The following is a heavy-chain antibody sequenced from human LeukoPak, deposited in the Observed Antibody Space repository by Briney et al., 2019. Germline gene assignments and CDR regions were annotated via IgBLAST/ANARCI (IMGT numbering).Heavy chain of an antibody. Sequence: ASVKVSCKASEYTFTGYYMHWVRQAPGQGLEWMGWINPNSGGTNYAQKFQGRVTMTRDTSISTAYMELSRLRSDDTAVYYCARDPCSSTSCYPYPWGQGTLVTVSS. D-gene: IGHD2-2*01. CDR1: EYTFTGYY. V-gene: IGHV1-2*02. J-gene: IGHJ5*02. CDR2: INPNSGGT. CDR3: ARDPCSSTSCYPYP.